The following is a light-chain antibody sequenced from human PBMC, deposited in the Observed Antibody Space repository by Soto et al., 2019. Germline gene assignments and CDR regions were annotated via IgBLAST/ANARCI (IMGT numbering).Light chain of an antibody. Sequence: DIQMTQSPSSLSASVGDRVTITCRASQTISTYLNWYQQKPGKAPNLLIYAASNLQSGVPSRFTGSGSGTAFTLTISSLQPEDFVTYYCLQTYSTLWTFGQGTKVEI. CDR2: AAS. CDR3: LQTYSTLWT. J-gene: IGKJ1*01. CDR1: QTISTY. V-gene: IGKV1-39*01.